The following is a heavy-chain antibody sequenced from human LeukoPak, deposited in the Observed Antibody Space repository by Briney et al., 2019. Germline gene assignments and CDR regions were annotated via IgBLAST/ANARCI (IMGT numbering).Heavy chain of an antibody. CDR3: ARGRLFIGSLRIYGMDV. CDR2: INHSGST. J-gene: IGHJ6*04. V-gene: IGHV4-34*01. D-gene: IGHD2-21*01. CDR1: GGSFSGYY. Sequence: SETLPLTCAVYGGSFSGYYWSWIRQPPGKGLEWIGEINHSGSTNYNPSLKSRVAISVDTSKNQFSLKLSSVTAADTAVYYCARGRLFIGSLRIYGMDVWGKGTTVTVSS.